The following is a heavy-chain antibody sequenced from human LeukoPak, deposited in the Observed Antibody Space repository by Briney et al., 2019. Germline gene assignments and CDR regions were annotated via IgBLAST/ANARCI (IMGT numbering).Heavy chain of an antibody. CDR1: GGSVSSGSYY. V-gene: IGHV4-61*01. CDR3: ARVGASSGSYPIGH. J-gene: IGHJ4*02. CDR2: IYYSGST. D-gene: IGHD1-26*01. Sequence: PSETLSLTCTVSGGSVSSGSYYWSWIRQPPGKGLEWIGYIYYSGSTNYNPSLKSRVTISVDTSKNQFSLKLSSVTAADTAVYYCARVGASSGSYPIGHWGQGTLVTVSS.